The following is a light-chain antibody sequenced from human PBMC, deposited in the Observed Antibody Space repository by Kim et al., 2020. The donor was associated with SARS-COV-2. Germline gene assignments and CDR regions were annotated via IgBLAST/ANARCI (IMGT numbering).Light chain of an antibody. J-gene: IGLJ3*02. Sequence: QSITFTCARSSSFVRGYIYVSCYQQHPDKAPTLKIYNFSTRPSGVSHRFSGSRSGNTASLTISGLQAEDEADYYCSSYKSSSTLVFGGGTQLTVL. CDR2: NFS. CDR1: SSFVRGYIY. CDR3: SSYKSSSTLV. V-gene: IGLV2-14*04.